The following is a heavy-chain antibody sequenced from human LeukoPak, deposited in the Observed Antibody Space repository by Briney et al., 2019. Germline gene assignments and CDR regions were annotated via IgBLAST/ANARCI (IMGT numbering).Heavy chain of an antibody. J-gene: IGHJ4*02. CDR3: ARDGGYSSSWYPNY. Sequence: QTGGSLRLSCAASGFTFSSYAMSWVRQAPGKGLEWVAVISYDGSNKYYADSVKGRFTISRDNSKNTLYLQMNSLRAEDTAVYYCARDGGYSSSWYPNYWGQGTLVTVSS. D-gene: IGHD6-13*01. CDR2: ISYDGSNK. V-gene: IGHV3-30-3*01. CDR1: GFTFSSYA.